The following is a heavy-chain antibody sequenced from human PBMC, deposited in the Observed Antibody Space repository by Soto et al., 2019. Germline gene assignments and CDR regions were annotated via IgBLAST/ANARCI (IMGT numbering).Heavy chain of an antibody. Sequence: PGGSLRLSCAASGFTFSSYVMSWVRQAPGKGLEWGSGISGSGSRTYYADSVKGRFTISRDDSKNTLYLQMNSLRAEDTAVYYCATRQGSDGWSFFGRSWGQGTMVTVYS. D-gene: IGHD3-3*01. CDR3: ATRQGSDGWSFFGRS. V-gene: IGHV3-23*01. J-gene: IGHJ4*02. CDR1: GFTFSSYV. CDR2: ISGSGSRT.